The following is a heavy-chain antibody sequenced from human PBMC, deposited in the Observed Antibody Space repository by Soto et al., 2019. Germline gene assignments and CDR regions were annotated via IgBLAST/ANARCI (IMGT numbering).Heavy chain of an antibody. CDR3: AKTGDLVYYFDY. D-gene: IGHD3-16*01. J-gene: IGHJ4*02. Sequence: EVQLLESGGGLVQPGGSLRLSCAASGFTFSSYAMSWVRQAPGEGLEWVSAISGSGGSTYYADSVQGRFTISGDNSKNTLHLPRNSPRDEDTAGYYGAKTGDLVYYFDYWGQGTLVTVSS. CDR1: GFTFSSYA. CDR2: ISGSGGST. V-gene: IGHV3-23*01.